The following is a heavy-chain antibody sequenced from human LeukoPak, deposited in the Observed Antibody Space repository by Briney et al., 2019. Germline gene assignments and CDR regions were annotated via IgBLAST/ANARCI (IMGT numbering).Heavy chain of an antibody. V-gene: IGHV4-59*08. J-gene: IGHJ5*02. Sequence: SSETLSLTCTVSGASIRNCYWSWIRQSPGKGLEWIGYIYYSGSTNYNPSLESRVAMSVDTSKNQFSLRLSSVTAADTAIYYCARRYSSSWYVGFFDPWGQGTLVIVSS. CDR3: ARRYSSSWYVGFFDP. CDR2: IYYSGST. D-gene: IGHD6-13*01. CDR1: GASIRNCY.